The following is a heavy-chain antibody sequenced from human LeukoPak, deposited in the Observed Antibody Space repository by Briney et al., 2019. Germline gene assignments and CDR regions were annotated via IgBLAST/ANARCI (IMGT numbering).Heavy chain of an antibody. CDR2: IKQDGSEK. Sequence: PGGSLRLSCAASGFTFSSYWMSWVRQAPGKGLEWVANIKQDGSEKNYVDSVKGRITISRDNAKNSLYLQMNSLRAEDTAVYYCAREDDWNYEDYWGQGTLVTVSS. V-gene: IGHV3-7*01. D-gene: IGHD1-7*01. CDR1: GFTFSSYW. J-gene: IGHJ4*02. CDR3: AREDDWNYEDY.